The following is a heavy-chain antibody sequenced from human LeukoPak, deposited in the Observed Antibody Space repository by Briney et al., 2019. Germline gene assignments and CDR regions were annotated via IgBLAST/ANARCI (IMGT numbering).Heavy chain of an antibody. CDR3: ATARYYYDSSGYYGNDSFDI. CDR2: IYHSGST. CDR1: GGSISSNNW. J-gene: IGHJ3*02. Sequence: SETLSLTCAVSGGSISSNNWWSWVRQPPGKGLEWIGEIYHSGSTNYNPSLKSRVTISVDKSKNQFSLKLSSVTAADTAVYYCATARYYYDSSGYYGNDSFDILGQGTMVTVSS. V-gene: IGHV4-4*02. D-gene: IGHD3-22*01.